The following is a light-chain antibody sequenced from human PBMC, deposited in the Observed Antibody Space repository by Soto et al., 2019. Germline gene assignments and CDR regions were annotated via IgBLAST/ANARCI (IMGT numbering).Light chain of an antibody. V-gene: IGLV2-8*01. CDR3: STFGGAKV. J-gene: IGLJ3*02. CDR2: EVF. Sequence: QSAPTQPPSAPGSPGQSVTISCSGSSSDIGNNNYVSWYQQHPGKAPKLLIYEVFKRPSGVPDRFSGSKSGNTASLTVSGLQPEDEADYYCSTFGGAKVFGGGTKVTVL. CDR1: SSDIGNNNY.